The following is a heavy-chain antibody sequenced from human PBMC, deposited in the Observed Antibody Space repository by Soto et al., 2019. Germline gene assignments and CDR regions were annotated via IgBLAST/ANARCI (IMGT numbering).Heavy chain of an antibody. D-gene: IGHD6-13*01. J-gene: IGHJ4*02. CDR3: ARHEGYTSSWYPNDY. CDR2: MDPKSGDT. Sequence: ASVKVSCKASGYTFINYDISWVRQATGQRFEWMGWMDPKSGDTGYAPKFQGRVTMTRDTSTDTAYMDLSNLRSDDTAVYYCARHEGYTSSWYPNDYWGQGILVTVSS. CDR1: GYTFINYD. V-gene: IGHV1-8*01.